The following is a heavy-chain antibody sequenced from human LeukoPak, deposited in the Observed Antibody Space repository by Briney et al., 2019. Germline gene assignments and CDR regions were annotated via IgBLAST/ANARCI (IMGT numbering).Heavy chain of an antibody. Sequence: ASVKVSCKASGYTFSGYHMHWVRQAPGQGLEWMGLTYLKSGGLNYAQKFQGRVTMTRDTSISTAYMELTRLTSDDTAVYYCARDDGKYNTDYWGQGTLVTVSS. D-gene: IGHD1-1*01. CDR2: TYLKSGGL. CDR3: ARDDGKYNTDY. V-gene: IGHV1-2*02. CDR1: GYTFSGYH. J-gene: IGHJ4*02.